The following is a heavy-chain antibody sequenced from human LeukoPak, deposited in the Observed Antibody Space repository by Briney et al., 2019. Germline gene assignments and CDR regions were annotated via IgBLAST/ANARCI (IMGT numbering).Heavy chain of an antibody. D-gene: IGHD3-22*01. CDR2: IWHDGSSK. J-gene: IGHJ4*02. V-gene: IGHV3-33*01. Sequence: GGSLRLSCEASGFTFSSKGMHWVRQAPGKGLEWVAVIWHDGSSKYYADSVKGRFTISRDNSKNTLYLQMTSLRAEDTAVYYCAREARYESSGYYFDFWGQGTQVTVSS. CDR1: GFTFSSKG. CDR3: AREARYESSGYYFDF.